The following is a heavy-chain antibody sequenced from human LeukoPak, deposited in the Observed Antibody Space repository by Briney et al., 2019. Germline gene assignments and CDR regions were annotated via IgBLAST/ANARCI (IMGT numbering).Heavy chain of an antibody. Sequence: ASVKVSCKASGHTFTGYYMHWVRQAPGQGLEWMGWINPNSGGTNYAQKFQGRVTMTRDTSISTAYMELSRPRSDDTAVYYCARGRYGGNSNRVGTGYYGMDVWGQGTTVTVSS. D-gene: IGHD4-23*01. CDR3: ARGRYGGNSNRVGTGYYGMDV. CDR1: GHTFTGYY. V-gene: IGHV1-2*02. CDR2: INPNSGGT. J-gene: IGHJ6*02.